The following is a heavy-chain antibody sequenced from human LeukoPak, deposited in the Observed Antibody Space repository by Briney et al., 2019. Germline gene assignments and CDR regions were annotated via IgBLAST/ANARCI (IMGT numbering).Heavy chain of an antibody. Sequence: GGSLRVSCAASGFTFSHYWMSWVRRAPGKGLEWVANIKHDGSQKEHVDSVKGRFTISRDNAKNSLFLQMNSLRAEDTAVYFCARDSSRGDFEYWGQGTLVTVSS. CDR3: ARDSSRGDFEY. CDR2: IKHDGSQK. D-gene: IGHD3-10*01. CDR1: GFTFSHYW. V-gene: IGHV3-7*01. J-gene: IGHJ4*02.